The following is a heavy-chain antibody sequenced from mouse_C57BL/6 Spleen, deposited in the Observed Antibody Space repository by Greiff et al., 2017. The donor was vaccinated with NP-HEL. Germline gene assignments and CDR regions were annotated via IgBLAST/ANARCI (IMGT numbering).Heavy chain of an antibody. V-gene: IGHV1-22*01. J-gene: IGHJ4*01. D-gene: IGHD2-1*01. CDR3: ARPIYYGNYEDAMDY. CDR2: INPNNGGT. Sequence: VQLKESGPELVKPGASVKMSCKASGYTFTDYNMHWVKQSHGKSLEWIGYINPNNGGTSYNQKFKGKATLTVNKSSSTAYMELRSLTSEDSAVYYCARPIYYGNYEDAMDYWGQGTSVTVSS. CDR1: GYTFTDYN.